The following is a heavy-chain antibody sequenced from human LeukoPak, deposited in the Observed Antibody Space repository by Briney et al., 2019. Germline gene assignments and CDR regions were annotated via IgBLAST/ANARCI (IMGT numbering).Heavy chain of an antibody. D-gene: IGHD4/OR15-4a*01. J-gene: IGHJ5*02. Sequence: PGGSLRLSCAASGFTFSRFWMNWVRQAPGKGLEWVSYISTSGTTKYYADSVKGRFIISRDNAKNSMYLQMNSLRVEDTAVYYCAPMVRWLDTYNWFDPWGQGTLVTVSS. CDR3: APMVRWLDTYNWFDP. V-gene: IGHV3-48*03. CDR2: ISTSGTTK. CDR1: GFTFSRFW.